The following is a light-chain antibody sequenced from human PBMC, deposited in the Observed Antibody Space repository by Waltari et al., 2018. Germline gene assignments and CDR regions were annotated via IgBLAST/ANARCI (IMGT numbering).Light chain of an antibody. Sequence: QSALTQPASVSGSPGQSITISCTGSSSDVGGYNFVSWYKQHPGKVPKLMIYDVSNRPAGVSNRFSGSKSGNTASLTISGVQAEDEADYYCSSRTSGSTRVVFGGGTKLTVL. V-gene: IGLV2-14*03. CDR1: SSDVGGYNF. CDR2: DVS. J-gene: IGLJ2*01. CDR3: SSRTSGSTRVV.